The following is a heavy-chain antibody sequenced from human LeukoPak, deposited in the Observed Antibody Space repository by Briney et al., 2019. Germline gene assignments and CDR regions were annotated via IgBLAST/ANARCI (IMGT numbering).Heavy chain of an antibody. CDR3: ARVPTPPDY. CDR1: GYSISSGYY. V-gene: IGHV4-38-2*02. Sequence: SETLSLTFTVSGYSISSGYYWGWIRQPPGKGLEWIGSIYHSGSTYYNPSLKSRVTISVDTSKNQFSLKLSSVTAADTAVYYCARVPTPPDYWGQGTLVTVSS. J-gene: IGHJ4*02. CDR2: IYHSGST.